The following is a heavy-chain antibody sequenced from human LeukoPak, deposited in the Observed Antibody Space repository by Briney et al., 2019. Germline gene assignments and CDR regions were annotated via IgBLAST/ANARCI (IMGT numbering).Heavy chain of an antibody. Sequence: GGSLRLSCAASGFTFSSYWMHWVRQAPGKGLEWVANIKQDGSEEYYVDSVKGRFTISRDNAKNSVYLQMNSLRAEDTAVYYCARFRPDAFDIWGQGTMVTVSS. CDR3: ARFRPDAFDI. V-gene: IGHV3-7*01. CDR1: GFTFSSYW. CDR2: IKQDGSEE. J-gene: IGHJ3*02.